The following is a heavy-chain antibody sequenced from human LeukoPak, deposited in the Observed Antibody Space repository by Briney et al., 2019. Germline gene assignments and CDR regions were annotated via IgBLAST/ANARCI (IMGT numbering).Heavy chain of an antibody. CDR3: TRDFDP. J-gene: IGHJ5*02. CDR2: IKQDGSEK. Sequence: GGSLRLSCAASGFTFDDYAMHWVRQAPGKGLEWVGNIKQDGSEKYYVDSVKGRFTISRDNAKNSLYLDMNSLRVEDTAIYYCTRDFDPWGQGTLVTVSS. V-gene: IGHV3-7*01. CDR1: GFTFDDYA.